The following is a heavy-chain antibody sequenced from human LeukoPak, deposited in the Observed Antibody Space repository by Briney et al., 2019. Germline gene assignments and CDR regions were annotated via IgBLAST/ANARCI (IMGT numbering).Heavy chain of an antibody. CDR1: GYTFTSYA. V-gene: IGHV1-18*01. CDR2: ISAYNGNT. Sequence: VSVKVSCKASGYTFTSYAFRWVRQAPGQGLEWMGWISAYNGNTNYAQNLQGRVTMTTDTSTSTAYMELRSLRSDDTAVYYCARALYEFDPWGQGTLVTVSS. J-gene: IGHJ5*02. D-gene: IGHD2-8*01. CDR3: ARALYEFDP.